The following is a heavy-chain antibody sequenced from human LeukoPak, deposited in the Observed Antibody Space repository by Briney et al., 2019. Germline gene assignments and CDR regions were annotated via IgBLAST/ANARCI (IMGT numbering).Heavy chain of an antibody. V-gene: IGHV3-30*18. D-gene: IGHD4-23*01. Sequence: GGSLRLSCAASGFTFSSYGMHWVRQAPGKGLEWVAVISYDGSNKYYADSVKGRFTISRDNSKNTLYLQMNSLRAEDTAVYYCAKERQGGNSYGDEAFYFDYWGQGTLVTVSS. CDR2: ISYDGSNK. J-gene: IGHJ4*02. CDR3: AKERQGGNSYGDEAFYFDY. CDR1: GFTFSSYG.